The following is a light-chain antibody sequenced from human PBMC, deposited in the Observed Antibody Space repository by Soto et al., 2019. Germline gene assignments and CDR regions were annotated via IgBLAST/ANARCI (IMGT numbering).Light chain of an antibody. Sequence: EVVVAKSVGTVSLSPGERATLSCRASQSVGNFLTWYQQKPGQAPRLLIYDASTRATGIPARFSGSGSGTDFTLTISSLEPEDFAVYYCHQRSNWPPLPFGGGTKLDI. CDR2: DAS. V-gene: IGKV3-11*01. CDR1: QSVGNF. CDR3: HQRSNWPPLP. J-gene: IGKJ4*01.